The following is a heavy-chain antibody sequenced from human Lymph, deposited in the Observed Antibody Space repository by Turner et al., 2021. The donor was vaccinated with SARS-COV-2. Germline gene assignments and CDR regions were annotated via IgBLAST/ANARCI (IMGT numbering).Heavy chain of an antibody. D-gene: IGHD3-9*01. Sequence: EVQLVQSGAEVKKSVESLKISCKGSGYSFTNYWIGWVRQVAGKGLECREIIYPRDFDTRYSPSCQGHVTISADKTITPADQQWSSLKAAETAMYYCARLLTSRRYLDYWGQGTLVTVSS. CDR3: ARLLTSRRYLDY. CDR1: GYSFTNYW. V-gene: IGHV5-51*01. J-gene: IGHJ4*02. CDR2: IYPRDFDT.